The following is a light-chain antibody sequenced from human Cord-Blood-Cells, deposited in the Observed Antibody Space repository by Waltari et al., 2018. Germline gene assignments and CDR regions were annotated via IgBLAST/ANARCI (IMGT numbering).Light chain of an antibody. CDR3: QQSYSTRSIT. J-gene: IGKJ5*01. V-gene: IGKV1-39*01. CDR1: QSISSY. Sequence: DIKMTQSPSSLSSPVGDRGNTTCRASQSISSYLHWYQQKPGQATKLLLYAASSLQSGVPSRFSGSGSGTDFTLTISSLQPEDFATDYCQQSYSTRSITFGQGTRLEIK. CDR2: AAS.